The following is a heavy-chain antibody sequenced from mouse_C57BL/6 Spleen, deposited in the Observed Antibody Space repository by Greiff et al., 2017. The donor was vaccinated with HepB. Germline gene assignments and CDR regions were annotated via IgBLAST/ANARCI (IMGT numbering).Heavy chain of an antibody. J-gene: IGHJ1*03. CDR2: IYPGNSDT. CDR1: GYTFTSYW. Sequence: EVQLQQSGTVLARPGASVKMSCKTSGYTFTSYWMHWVKQRPGQGLEWIGAIYPGNSDTSYNQKFKGKAKLTAVTSASTAYMELSSLTNEDSAVYYCTRRVYDGYNWYFDVWGTGTTGTVSS. CDR3: TRRVYDGYNWYFDV. D-gene: IGHD2-3*01. V-gene: IGHV1-5*01.